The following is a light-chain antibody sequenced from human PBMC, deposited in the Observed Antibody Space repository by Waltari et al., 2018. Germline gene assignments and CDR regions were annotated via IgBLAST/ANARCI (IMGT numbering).Light chain of an antibody. V-gene: IGKV3-20*01. Sequence: IVLTQSPGTLSLSPGDVATLSCRTSQSVSTSYVAWYQQKPGQAPRPLIYDTSSRATGIPDRFSGSESGTDFTLTISSLKPEDFAVYYCQLYDSAWTFGQGTKVEIK. CDR2: DTS. CDR1: QSVSTSY. J-gene: IGKJ1*01. CDR3: QLYDSAWT.